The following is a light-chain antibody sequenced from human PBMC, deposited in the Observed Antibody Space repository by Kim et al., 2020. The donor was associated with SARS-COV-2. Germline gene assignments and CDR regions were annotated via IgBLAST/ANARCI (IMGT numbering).Light chain of an antibody. Sequence: LSPGEIATLSCRASQSISSRYLAWYQQKPGQAPRLLISGASDRIAGIPDRFSGSGSGTDFTLTISRLEPEDFAVYYCQQYDNSLYTFGQGTKLEI. CDR1: QSISSRY. V-gene: IGKV3-20*01. CDR2: GAS. CDR3: QQYDNSLYT. J-gene: IGKJ2*01.